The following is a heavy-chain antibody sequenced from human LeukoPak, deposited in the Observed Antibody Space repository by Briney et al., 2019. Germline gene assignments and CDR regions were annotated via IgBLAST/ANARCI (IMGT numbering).Heavy chain of an antibody. D-gene: IGHD3-10*01. CDR1: GGSVSSGTYY. CDR3: ARKAHGAWFDP. V-gene: IGHV4-61*01. J-gene: IGHJ5*02. Sequence: SETLSLTCTVSGGSVSSGTYYWSWIRQPPGTGLEWIGYIYYSGSTNYNPSLKSRVTISVDTSKNQFSLKLSSVTAADTAVYYCARKAHGAWFDPWGQGTLVTVSS. CDR2: IYYSGST.